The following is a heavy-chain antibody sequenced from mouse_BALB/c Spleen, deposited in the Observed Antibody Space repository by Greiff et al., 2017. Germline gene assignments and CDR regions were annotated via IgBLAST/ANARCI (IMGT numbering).Heavy chain of an antibody. V-gene: IGHV5-9*03. CDR2: ISSGGGNT. D-gene: IGHD4-1*01. CDR1: GFTFSSYT. J-gene: IGHJ2*01. CDR3: ARANWVFDY. Sequence: DVQLVESGGGLVKPGGSLKLSCAASGFTFSSYTMSWVRQTPEKRLEWVATISSGGGNTYYPDSVKGRFTISRDNAKNNLYLQMSSLRSEDTALYYCARANWVFDYWGRGTTLTVSS.